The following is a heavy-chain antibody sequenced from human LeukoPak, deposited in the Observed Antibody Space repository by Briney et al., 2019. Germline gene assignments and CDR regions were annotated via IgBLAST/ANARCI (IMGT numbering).Heavy chain of an antibody. D-gene: IGHD3-22*01. CDR1: GFTFSSNY. CDR3: ARDLGRYDSNQGPLDAFDI. V-gene: IGHV3-53*01. J-gene: IGHJ3*02. CDR2: IYTGGST. Sequence: PGWSLSLSCAASGFTFSSNYMSWVRQAPGRGLEWVSVIYTGGSTYYADSVKGRFTISRDNSKNTLYLQMNSLRAEDTAVYYCARDLGRYDSNQGPLDAFDIWGQGTMVTVSS.